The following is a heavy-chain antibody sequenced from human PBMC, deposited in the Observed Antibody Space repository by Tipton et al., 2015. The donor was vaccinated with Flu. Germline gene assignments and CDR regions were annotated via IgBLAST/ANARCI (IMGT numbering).Heavy chain of an antibody. D-gene: IGHD1-26*01. CDR2: IYYSGST. V-gene: IGHV4-61*01. CDR3: ARQDSGSYFDY. CDR1: GGSVSSGSYY. J-gene: IGHJ4*02. Sequence: TLSLTCTVSGGSVSSGSYYWSWIRQPPGKGLEWIGYIYYSGSTNYNPSLKSRVTISVDTSKNQFSLKLSSVTAADTAVYYCARQDSGSYFDYWGQGTLVTVSS.